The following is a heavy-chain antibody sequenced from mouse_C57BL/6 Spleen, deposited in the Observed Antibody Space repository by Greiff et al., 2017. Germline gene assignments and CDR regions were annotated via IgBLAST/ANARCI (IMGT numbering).Heavy chain of an antibody. J-gene: IGHJ3*01. CDR3: TRLGQGPFAY. CDR2: IDPETGGT. Sequence: VQLQQSGAELVRPGASVTLSCKASGYTFTDYEMHWVKQTPVHGLEWIGAIDPETGGTAYNQKFKGKAILTADKSSSTAYMELRSLTSEDSAVYYCTRLGQGPFAYWGQGTLVTVSA. V-gene: IGHV1-15*01. CDR1: GYTFTDYE. D-gene: IGHD3-3*01.